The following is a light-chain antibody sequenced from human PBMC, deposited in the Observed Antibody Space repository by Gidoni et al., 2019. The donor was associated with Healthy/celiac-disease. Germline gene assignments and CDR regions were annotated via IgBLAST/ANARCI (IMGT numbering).Light chain of an antibody. CDR1: QSVSSY. V-gene: IGKV3-11*01. J-gene: IGKJ3*01. CDR2: DAS. CDR3: QQRSNSLT. Sequence: EIVLTHSPATLSLSPGERATLACRASQSVSSYLAWYQQKPGQAPRLLIYDASNRATGIPARFSGSGSGTDFTLTISSLEPEDFAVYYCQQRSNSLTFGPGTKVDIK.